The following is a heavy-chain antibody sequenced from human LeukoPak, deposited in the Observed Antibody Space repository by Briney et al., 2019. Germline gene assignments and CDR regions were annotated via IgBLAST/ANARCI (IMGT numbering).Heavy chain of an antibody. Sequence: SESLSLTCTVSGGSISSGGYYWSWIRQHPGKGLEWIGYIYYSGSTYYNPSLKSRVTISVDTSKNQFSLKLSSVTAADTAVYYCARGLGVPPDYWGQGTLVTVSS. CDR3: ARGLGVPPDY. CDR2: IYYSGST. CDR1: GGSISSGGYY. J-gene: IGHJ4*02. D-gene: IGHD3-10*01. V-gene: IGHV4-31*03.